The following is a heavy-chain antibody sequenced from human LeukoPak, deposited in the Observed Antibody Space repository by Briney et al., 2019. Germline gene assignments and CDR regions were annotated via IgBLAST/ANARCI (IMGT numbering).Heavy chain of an antibody. J-gene: IGHJ4*02. D-gene: IGHD2-2*01. CDR1: GLTFSSYA. CDR2: ISGSAGST. Sequence: HPGGSLRLSCAASGLTFSSYAMSWVRQAPGQGLEWVSAISGSAGSTHYADSVKGRFTISRDNSKNTLYLQMNTLRAEDTAVYYCAKRGDIVVVPGIHCFDYWGQGTLVTVSS. CDR3: AKRGDIVVVPGIHCFDY. V-gene: IGHV3-23*01.